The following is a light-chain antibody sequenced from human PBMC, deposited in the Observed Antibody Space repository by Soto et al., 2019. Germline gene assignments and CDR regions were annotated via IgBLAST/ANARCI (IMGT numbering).Light chain of an antibody. J-gene: IGKJ4*01. V-gene: IGKV3-20*01. CDR3: QQYGSSSLT. CDR2: GAS. CDR1: QSVSSSY. Sequence: PGERVTLSCRASQSVSSSYLTWFLQRPGQAPRLLIYGASTRATGIPARFSGSGSGTDFTLTISSLQPEDFAVYYCQQYGSSSLTFGGGTKVEIK.